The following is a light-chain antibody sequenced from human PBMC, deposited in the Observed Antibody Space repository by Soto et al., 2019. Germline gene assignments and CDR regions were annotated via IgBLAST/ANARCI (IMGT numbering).Light chain of an antibody. CDR1: QSVSSN. J-gene: IGKJ1*01. CDR2: GAS. Sequence: EIVMTQSPATLSVSPGERATLSCRASQSVSSNLAWYQQKPGQAPRLLIYGASTRATGIPARFSGSGSGTEFTLTISSLQSEDFAVYYCQQSNNWCGTFGQGTKVDIK. V-gene: IGKV3-15*01. CDR3: QQSNNWCGT.